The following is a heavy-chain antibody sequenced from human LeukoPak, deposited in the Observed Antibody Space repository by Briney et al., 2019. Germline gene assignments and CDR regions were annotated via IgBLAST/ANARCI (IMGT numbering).Heavy chain of an antibody. CDR1: GFTFSSYP. CDR3: ARDTYYNFRSGHYF. J-gene: IGHJ4*02. CDR2: ISYDGNDK. V-gene: IGHV3-30-3*01. Sequence: GGSLRLSCAASGFTFSSYPMHWVRQAPGKGLEWVAVISYDGNDKYYAESVKGRFIISRDNSKNTLFLQMNSLRAEDTAVYYCARDTYYNFRSGHYFWGQGALVTVSS. D-gene: IGHD3-3*01.